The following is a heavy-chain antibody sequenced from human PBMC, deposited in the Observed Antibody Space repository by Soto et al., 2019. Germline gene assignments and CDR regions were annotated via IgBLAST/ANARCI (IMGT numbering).Heavy chain of an antibody. D-gene: IGHD6-6*01. CDR2: NYYSGIT. V-gene: IGHV4-31*03. CDR1: GGSISSGGYY. CDR3: ASGSSIAGLYYGMDV. Sequence: QVQLQESGPGLVKPSQTLSLPCPVSGGSISSGGYYWTWIRPHPGKGLEWIGYNYYSGITYYNPSLKSRVTISLDTSKNQFSLKLSSVTAADTAVYYCASGSSIAGLYYGMDVWGQGTTVTVSS. J-gene: IGHJ6*02.